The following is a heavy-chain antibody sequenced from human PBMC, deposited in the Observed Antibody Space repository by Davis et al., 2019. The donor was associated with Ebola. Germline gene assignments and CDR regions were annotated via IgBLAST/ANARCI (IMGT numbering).Heavy chain of an antibody. V-gene: IGHV1-8*01. CDR3: ARGVGYYYGMDV. CDR1: GYTFSSYA. D-gene: IGHD1-26*01. Sequence: ASVKVSCKASGYTFSSYAVHWVRLAPGQRLEWMGWMNPNSGNTGYALKFQGRVTMTRNTSISTAYMELSSLRSEDTAVYYCARGVGYYYGMDVWGQGTTVTVSS. CDR2: MNPNSGNT. J-gene: IGHJ6*02.